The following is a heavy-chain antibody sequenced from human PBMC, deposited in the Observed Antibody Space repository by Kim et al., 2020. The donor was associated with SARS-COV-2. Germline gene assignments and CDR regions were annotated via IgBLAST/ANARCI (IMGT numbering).Heavy chain of an antibody. CDR1: GYTLTELS. V-gene: IGHV1-24*01. CDR3: ATTGTTSMDVRYFDL. D-gene: IGHD1-1*01. CDR2: FDPEDGET. Sequence: ASVKVSCKVSGYTLTELSMHWVRQAPGKGLEWMGGFDPEDGETIYAQKFQGRVTMTEDTSTDTAYMELSSLRSEDTAVYYCATTGTTSMDVRYFDLWGRGTLVTVSS. J-gene: IGHJ2*01.